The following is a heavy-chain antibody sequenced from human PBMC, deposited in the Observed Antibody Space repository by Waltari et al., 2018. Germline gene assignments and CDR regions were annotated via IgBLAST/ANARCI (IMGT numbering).Heavy chain of an antibody. Sequence: EVQLLESGGGLVQPGGSLRLSCAASGFTFSKSGMTWVRQTPGKGLDWVATITDTGGSTVYADSVKGRFAISRDNSKNTLYLQMSSLRAGDTAVYYCATSFRGKFDFWGQGTLVTVSS. J-gene: IGHJ4*02. D-gene: IGHD3-16*01. CDR1: GFTFSKSG. CDR3: ATSFRGKFDF. CDR2: ITDTGGST. V-gene: IGHV3-23*01.